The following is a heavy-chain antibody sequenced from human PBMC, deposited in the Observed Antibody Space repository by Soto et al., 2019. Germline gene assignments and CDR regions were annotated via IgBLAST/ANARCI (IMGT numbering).Heavy chain of an antibody. Sequence: QVQVVQSGAEVKKPGASVKVSCKASGYTFASYGLNWVRQAPGQGLEWMGWISVYNGHTDYAQRLQGRVSMTTDTSTSTAYMELRSLRSDDTAVYYCARRGYYGDYSDYWGQGTLVTVSP. CDR2: ISVYNGHT. CDR3: ARRGYYGDYSDY. J-gene: IGHJ4*02. CDR1: GYTFASYG. V-gene: IGHV1-18*01. D-gene: IGHD4-17*01.